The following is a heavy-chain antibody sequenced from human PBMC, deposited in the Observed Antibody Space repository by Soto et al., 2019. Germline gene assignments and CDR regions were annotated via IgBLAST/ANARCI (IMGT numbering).Heavy chain of an antibody. D-gene: IGHD6-19*01. CDR2: INYSGST. J-gene: IGHJ4*02. V-gene: IGHV4-39*01. CDR3: ARRHAPRYSSGNNYFDF. Sequence: SENLSLTSSVSGVSIYSGSYHWGWIRQPPGKGLEWIGAINYSGSTYYNPSLKSRVTISVDTSKNQFSLVLSSVTAADTAMYYCARRHAPRYSSGNNYFDFWGQGTLFTLS. CDR1: GVSIYSGSYH.